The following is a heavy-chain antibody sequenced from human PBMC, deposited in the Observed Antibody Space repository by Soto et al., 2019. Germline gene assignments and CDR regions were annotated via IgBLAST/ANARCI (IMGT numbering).Heavy chain of an antibody. CDR1: GFTFSSNW. D-gene: IGHD2-21*01. V-gene: IGHV3-74*01. Sequence: EVQLVESGGDLVQPVGSLRLSCEASGFTFSSNWMHWVRQGPGKGLVWVSRMNPDGSTRGYADSVKGRFTISRDNARNTVFLQMSSLRAEDTAVYYCARGGEVGAGQYYLDDSWGQGTLVTVSS. CDR3: ARGGEVGAGQYYLDDS. J-gene: IGHJ4*02. CDR2: MNPDGSTR.